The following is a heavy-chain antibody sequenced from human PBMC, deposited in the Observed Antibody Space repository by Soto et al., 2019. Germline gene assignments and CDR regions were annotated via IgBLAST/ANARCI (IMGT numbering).Heavy chain of an antibody. CDR3: PTHFVVVPAASFSSSWNGGY. CDR1: GFTFSNAW. CDR2: IKSKTDGGTT. V-gene: IGHV3-15*01. Sequence: GGSLRLSCAASGFTFSNAWMSWVRQAPGKGLEWVGRIKSKTDGGTTDYAAPVKGRFTISRDDSKNTLYLQMNSLKTEDTAVNYCPTHFVVVPAASFSSSWNGGYGGQETLATVS. J-gene: IGHJ4*02. D-gene: IGHD2-2*01.